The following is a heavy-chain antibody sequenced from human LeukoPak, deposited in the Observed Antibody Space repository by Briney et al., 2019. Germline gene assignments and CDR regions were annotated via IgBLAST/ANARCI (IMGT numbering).Heavy chain of an antibody. V-gene: IGHV3-23*01. D-gene: IGHD5-12*01. CDR1: GFTFSSYA. CDR3: APDPNKWLRNY. CDR2: ISGSGGST. J-gene: IGHJ4*02. Sequence: PGGSLRLSCAASGFTFSSYAMNWVRQAPGKGLEWVSDISGSGGSTYYADSVKGRLTISRDNSNNTLYLQMNSLRVEDTAVYYCAPDPNKWLRNYWGQGTLVTVSS.